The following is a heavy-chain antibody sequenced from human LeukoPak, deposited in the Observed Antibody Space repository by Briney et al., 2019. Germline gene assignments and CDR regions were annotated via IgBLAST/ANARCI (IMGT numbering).Heavy chain of an antibody. CDR3: ARGLSYGDYFDY. CDR2: IHHTGST. J-gene: IGHJ4*02. D-gene: IGHD4-17*01. V-gene: IGHV4-39*01. CDR1: GDSVSSSSYY. Sequence: SETLSLTCNVSGDSVSSSSYYWGWIRQPPGKGLEWIGSIHHTGSTDYTPSLKSRVTISVDTSKNQFSLKLSSVTAADRAVYYCARGLSYGDYFDYWGRGTLVPVSS.